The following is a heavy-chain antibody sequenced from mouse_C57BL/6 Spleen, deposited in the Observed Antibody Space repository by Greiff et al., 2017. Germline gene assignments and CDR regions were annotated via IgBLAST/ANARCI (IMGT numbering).Heavy chain of an antibody. CDR1: GFSLTSYG. CDR3: ARNTDAGYYDV. J-gene: IGHJ1*03. V-gene: IGHV2-2*01. CDR2: IWSGGST. D-gene: IGHD1-1*01. Sequence: QVHVKQSGPGLVQPSQSLSITCTVSGFSLTSYGVHWVRQSPGKGLEWLGVIWSGGSTDYNAAFISRLSISKDNSKSQVFFKMNSLQADDTAICYCARNTDAGYYDVWGTATTVTVSS.